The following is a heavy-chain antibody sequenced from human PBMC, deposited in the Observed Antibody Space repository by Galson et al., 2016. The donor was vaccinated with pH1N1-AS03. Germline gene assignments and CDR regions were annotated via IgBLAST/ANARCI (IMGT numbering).Heavy chain of an antibody. Sequence: SVKVSCKASGYTFTNYDINWVRQAPGQGLEWMGWMNPDTGNAGYAEKFQGRVTMTRNTSISTAYMELSRLRSEDTAVYYCARAPTKYYEILTGYYRVWFDPWGQGTLVAVSS. CDR2: MNPDTGNA. CDR1: GYTFTNYD. V-gene: IGHV1-8*01. CDR3: ARAPTKYYEILTGYYRVWFDP. J-gene: IGHJ5*02. D-gene: IGHD3-9*01.